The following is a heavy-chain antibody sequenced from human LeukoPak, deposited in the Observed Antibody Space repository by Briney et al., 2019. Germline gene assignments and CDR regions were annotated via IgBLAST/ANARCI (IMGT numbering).Heavy chain of an antibody. CDR3: ARHGDGYSYFDF. V-gene: IGHV5-51*01. J-gene: IGHJ4*02. CDR1: GYRFTSYW. Sequence: GESLKISCKGSGYRFTSYWIGWVRQMPRKGLEWMGIIHPGDSDTRDSPSFQGQVTISADKSINTAYLQWSSLTDSDTAMYYCARHGDGYSYFDFWGQGTLVTVSS. D-gene: IGHD5-24*01. CDR2: IHPGDSDT.